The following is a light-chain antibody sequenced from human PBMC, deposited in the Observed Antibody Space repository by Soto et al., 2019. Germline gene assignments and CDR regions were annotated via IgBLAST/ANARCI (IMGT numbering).Light chain of an antibody. Sequence: EVAMRQTPVTLSVSPGERATASRRASQTVNINLAWYQQKPGQAPKLLIYTASSRATGIPDRFSGGGSGTEFTLTISRLEPEDFAVYYCQQCGSSPWTFGQGTKVDIK. V-gene: IGKV3-20*01. CDR2: TAS. CDR1: QTVNIN. CDR3: QQCGSSPWT. J-gene: IGKJ1*01.